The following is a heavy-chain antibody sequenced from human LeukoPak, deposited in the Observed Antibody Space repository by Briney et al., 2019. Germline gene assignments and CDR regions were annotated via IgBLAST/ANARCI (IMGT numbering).Heavy chain of an antibody. V-gene: IGHV3-23*03. D-gene: IGHD2-21*02. Sequence: GGSLRLSCAASGFTFSSYAMSWVRQAPGKGLEWVSVIYSGGSTYYADSVKGRFTISRDNSKNTLYLQMNSLRAEDTAIYYCARVLLREYFDYWGQGTLVTVSS. CDR3: ARVLLREYFDY. CDR2: IYSGGST. CDR1: GFTFSSYA. J-gene: IGHJ4*02.